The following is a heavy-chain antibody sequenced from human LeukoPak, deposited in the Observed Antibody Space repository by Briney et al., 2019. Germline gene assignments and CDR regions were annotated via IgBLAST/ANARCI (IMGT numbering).Heavy chain of an antibody. J-gene: IGHJ4*02. CDR3: AKDLETINPTMD. D-gene: IGHD3-10*01. CDR1: GFTFSSHA. V-gene: IGHV3-23*01. CDR2: IGGSGKNT. Sequence: PGGSLRLSCAASGFTFSSHAMSWVRQAPGKGLEWVSCIGGSGKNTFYADAVKGRFTISRDNSKDTLYLQMNSLRAEDTAVYYCAKDLETINPTMDWGQGTLVTVSS.